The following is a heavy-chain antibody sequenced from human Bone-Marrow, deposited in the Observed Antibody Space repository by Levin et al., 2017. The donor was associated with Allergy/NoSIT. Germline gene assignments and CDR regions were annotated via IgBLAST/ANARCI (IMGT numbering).Heavy chain of an antibody. V-gene: IGHV2-5*01. CDR2: ISWRDEK. CDR1: GFSLTTPGLG. Sequence: KESGPTLVKPTQTLTLTCNFSGFSLTTPGLGVGWIRQPPGKALDWLALISWRDEKLYNPSLKTRLSIAAETSLNHLVLTLTDVSPLDTATYYCAHRQSASLPWYFDYWGRGILVTVSS. J-gene: IGHJ4*02. CDR3: AHRQSASLPWYFDY. D-gene: IGHD6-13*01.